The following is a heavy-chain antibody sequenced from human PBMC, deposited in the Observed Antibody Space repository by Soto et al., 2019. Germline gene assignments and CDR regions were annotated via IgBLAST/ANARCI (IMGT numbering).Heavy chain of an antibody. CDR3: ARLKDIAVSGLGVFDY. D-gene: IGHD6-19*01. J-gene: IGHJ4*02. CDR2: IYDSGSTQST. CDR1: GGSISSGHYS. V-gene: IGHV4-30-2*01. Sequence: SETLSLTCAVSGGSISSGHYSWSWIRQPPGKGLEWIGYIYDSGSTQSTYYNPSLKSRVTISIDRSKKQFSLKLSSVTAADTAVYYCARLKDIAVSGLGVFDYWGQGSLVTVSS.